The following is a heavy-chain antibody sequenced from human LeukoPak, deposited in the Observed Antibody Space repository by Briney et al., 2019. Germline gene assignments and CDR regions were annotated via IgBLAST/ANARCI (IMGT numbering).Heavy chain of an antibody. V-gene: IGHV3-33*01. CDR2: ICYDGSNK. CDR3: ARGMQLWYLTPDY. Sequence: ERSLRLSCAASGFTFSSYGMHWVRQAPGKGLEWVAVICYDGSNKYYADSVKGRFTISRDNSKNTLYLQMNSLRAEDTAVYYCARGMQLWYLTPDYWGQGTLVTVSS. CDR1: GFTFSSYG. J-gene: IGHJ4*02. D-gene: IGHD5-18*01.